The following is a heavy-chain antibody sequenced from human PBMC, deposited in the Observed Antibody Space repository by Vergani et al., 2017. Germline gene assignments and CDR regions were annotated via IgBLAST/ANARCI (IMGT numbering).Heavy chain of an antibody. CDR3: ARLYGRDSSGSKYFDY. D-gene: IGHD3-22*01. Sequence: EVQLVQSGAEVKKPGESLKISCQISRYSFTNYWIGWVRQMPGKGLEWMGIIHPADSDTRYSPSFQGQVTISVDKSISTANLQRSSLRASDSAMYYCARLYGRDSSGSKYFDYWGQGTLVTVSS. CDR2: IHPADSDT. V-gene: IGHV5-51*01. J-gene: IGHJ4*02. CDR1: RYSFTNYW.